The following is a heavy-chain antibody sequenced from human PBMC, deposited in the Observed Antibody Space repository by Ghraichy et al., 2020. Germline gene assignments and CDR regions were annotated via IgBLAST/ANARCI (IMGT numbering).Heavy chain of an antibody. CDR1: GFAFSSYG. J-gene: IGHJ4*02. CDR3: ARGMRNPDS. V-gene: IGHV3-23*01. Sequence: GGSLRLSCAASGFAFSSYGITWVRQAPGKGLEWVSTISERGGDTYYGDSVKGRFTISRDNSKNTVYLQMNSLGAEDTAVYFCARGMRNPDSWGQGTLVTVSS. CDR2: ISERGGDT.